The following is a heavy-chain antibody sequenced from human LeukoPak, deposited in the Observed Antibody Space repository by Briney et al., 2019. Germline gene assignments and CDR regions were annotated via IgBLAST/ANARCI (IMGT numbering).Heavy chain of an antibody. Sequence: SVKVSCKASGGTFSSYAISWVRQAPGQGLEWMGGIIPIFGTANYAQKFQGRVTITADESTSTAYMELSSLRSEDTAVYYCARAIRFGEFDYYYYYMDVWGKGTTVTIS. D-gene: IGHD3-10*01. CDR3: ARAIRFGEFDYYYYYMDV. V-gene: IGHV1-69*13. CDR2: IIPIFGTA. J-gene: IGHJ6*03. CDR1: GGTFSSYA.